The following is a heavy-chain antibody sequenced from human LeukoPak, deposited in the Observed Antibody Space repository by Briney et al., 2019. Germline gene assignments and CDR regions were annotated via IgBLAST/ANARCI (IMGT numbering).Heavy chain of an antibody. Sequence: GGSLRLSCAASGFTFSDYCMSWIRQAPGKGLEWVSYIRSSGSTIYYADSVKGRFTISRDNAKNSLFLQMNSLRAEDTAVYYCARVLRYCSGGNCYSGGLGYMDVWGKGTTVTISS. CDR2: IRSSGSTI. J-gene: IGHJ6*03. CDR3: ARVLRYCSGGNCYSGGLGYMDV. V-gene: IGHV3-11*01. D-gene: IGHD2-15*01. CDR1: GFTFSDYC.